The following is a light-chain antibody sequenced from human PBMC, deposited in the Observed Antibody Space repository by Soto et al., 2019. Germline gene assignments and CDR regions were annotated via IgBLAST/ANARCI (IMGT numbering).Light chain of an antibody. CDR2: KVS. CDR1: QSPVYSDGNTY. J-gene: IGKJ4*01. CDR3: MQGSHWPLT. V-gene: IGKV2-30*01. Sequence: DVVMTQSPLSLPVTLGQPASISCRSSQSPVYSDGNTYLSWFQQRPGQSPRRLIYKVSNRDSGVPDRFSGSGSGTDFTLTISRVEAEDVGVYFCMQGSHWPLTFGGGTKVDIK.